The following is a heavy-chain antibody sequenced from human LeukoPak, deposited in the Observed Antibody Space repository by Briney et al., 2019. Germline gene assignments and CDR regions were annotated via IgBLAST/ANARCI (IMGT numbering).Heavy chain of an antibody. J-gene: IGHJ4*02. V-gene: IGHV3-30*04. CDR2: ISFDGSNK. CDR3: ARDGGGNSWYYFDY. CDR1: GFTFSSYA. Sequence: GGSLRLSCAASGFTFSSYAMHWVRQAPGKGLEWVAVISFDGSNKYYADSVKGRFTISRDNSKNTLYLQMNSPRAEDTAVYYCARDGGGNSWYYFDYWGQGTLVTVSS. D-gene: IGHD4-23*01.